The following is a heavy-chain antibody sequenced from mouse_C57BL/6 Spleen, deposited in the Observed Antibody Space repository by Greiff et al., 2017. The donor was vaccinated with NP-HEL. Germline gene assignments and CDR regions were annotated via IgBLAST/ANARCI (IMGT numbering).Heavy chain of an antibody. CDR1: GFNIKDDY. Sequence: EVQLQQSGAELVRPGASVKLSCTASGFNIKDDYMHWVKQRPEQGLEWIGWIDPENGDTEYASKFQGKATITADTSSNTAYLQLSSLTSEDTAVYYCTTCYYYGSSPCAMDYWGQGTSVTVSS. CDR2: IDPENGDT. J-gene: IGHJ4*01. D-gene: IGHD1-1*01. CDR3: TTCYYYGSSPCAMDY. V-gene: IGHV14-4*01.